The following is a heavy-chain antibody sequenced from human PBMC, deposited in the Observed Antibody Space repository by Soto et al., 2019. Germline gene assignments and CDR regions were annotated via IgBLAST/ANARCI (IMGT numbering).Heavy chain of an antibody. CDR3: ARTHRYHFDY. V-gene: IGHV4-39*01. CDR1: GGSISSSSYY. J-gene: IGHJ4*02. CDR2: IYYSGST. D-gene: IGHD1-20*01. Sequence: SETLSLTCTVSGGSISSSSYYWGWIRQPPGKGLEWIGSIYYSGSTYYNPSLKSRVTISVDTSKNQFSLKLSSVTATDTAVYYCARTHRYHFDYWGQGTLVTVSS.